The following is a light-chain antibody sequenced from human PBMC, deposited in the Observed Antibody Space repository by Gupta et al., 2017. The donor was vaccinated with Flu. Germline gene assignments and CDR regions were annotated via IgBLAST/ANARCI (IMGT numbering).Light chain of an antibody. Sequence: PATLSLSPGERATLSCRADQSVSGYLVWYQQKRGQAPRLLIYDASNRATGIPARFSGSGSGTEFTLTISSLEPDDFAVYYCQQRKNWPRTFGGGTKVEIK. CDR3: QQRKNWPRT. CDR1: QSVSGY. J-gene: IGKJ4*01. V-gene: IGKV3-11*01. CDR2: DAS.